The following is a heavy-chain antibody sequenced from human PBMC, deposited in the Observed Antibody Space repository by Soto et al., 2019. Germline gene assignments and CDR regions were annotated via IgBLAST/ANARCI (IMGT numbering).Heavy chain of an antibody. CDR3: ARDPAYCGGDCYFDY. CDR1: GFTFSSYW. CDR2: IKQDGSEK. J-gene: IGHJ4*02. D-gene: IGHD2-21*01. Sequence: GGSLRLSCAASGFTFSSYWMSWVRQAPGKGLEWVANIKQDGSEKYYVDSVKGRFTISRDNAKNSLYLQMNSLRAEDTAVYYCARDPAYCGGDCYFDYWGQGTLVTVSS. V-gene: IGHV3-7*01.